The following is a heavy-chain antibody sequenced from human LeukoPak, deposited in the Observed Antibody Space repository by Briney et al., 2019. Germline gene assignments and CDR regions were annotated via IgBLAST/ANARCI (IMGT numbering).Heavy chain of an antibody. V-gene: IGHV4-59*01. CDR2: IYYSGST. Sequence: SETLSLTCTVSGGSISSYYWSWSRQPPGKGLEWIGYIYYSGSTNYNPSLKSRVTISVDTSKTQFSLKLSSVTAADTAVYYCARAPVAVAGTDYYYYGMDVWGQGTTVTVSS. CDR3: ARAPVAVAGTDYYYYGMDV. J-gene: IGHJ6*02. CDR1: GGSISSYY. D-gene: IGHD6-19*01.